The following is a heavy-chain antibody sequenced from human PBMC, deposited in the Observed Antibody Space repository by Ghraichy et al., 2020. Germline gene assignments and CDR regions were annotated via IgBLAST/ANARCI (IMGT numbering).Heavy chain of an antibody. J-gene: IGHJ5*02. V-gene: IGHV3-7*01. CDR2: MKEDGSLI. D-gene: IGHD1-14*01. Sequence: GGSLRLSCAASGFPFSSSWMSWVRQPPGKGPVWVANMKEDGSLIYYADSVKGRFTISRDNAKNILYLQMNSLRADDTAIYYCARDEGPGRSWGQGTLVTVSS. CDR1: GFPFSSSW. CDR3: ARDEGPGRS.